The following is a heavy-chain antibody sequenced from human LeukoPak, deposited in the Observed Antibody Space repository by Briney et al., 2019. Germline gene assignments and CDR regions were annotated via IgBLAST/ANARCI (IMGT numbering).Heavy chain of an antibody. CDR3: ASKRTVTTGYYFDY. CDR1: GGSFSGYY. V-gene: IGHV4-34*01. D-gene: IGHD4-17*01. J-gene: IGHJ4*02. CDR2: INHSGST. Sequence: SETLSLTCAVYGGSFSGYYWSWIRQPPGKGLEWIGEINHSGSTNYNPSLKSRVTISVGTSKNQFSLKLSSVTAADTAVYYCASKRTVTTGYYFDYWGQGTLVTVSS.